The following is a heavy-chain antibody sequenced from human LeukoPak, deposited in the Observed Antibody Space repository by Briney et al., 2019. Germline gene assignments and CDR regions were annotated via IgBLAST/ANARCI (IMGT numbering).Heavy chain of an antibody. V-gene: IGHV3-21*01. CDR3: ASPIAVAGTAYYYGMDV. CDR1: GFTFSSYS. J-gene: IGHJ6*02. D-gene: IGHD6-19*01. Sequence: PGGSLRLSCAASGFTFSSYSINWVRQAPGKGLEWVSSISSSSSSYIYYADSVKGRFTISRDNAKNSLYLQMNSLRAEDTAVYYCASPIAVAGTAYYYGMDVWGQGTTVTVSS. CDR2: ISSSSSSYI.